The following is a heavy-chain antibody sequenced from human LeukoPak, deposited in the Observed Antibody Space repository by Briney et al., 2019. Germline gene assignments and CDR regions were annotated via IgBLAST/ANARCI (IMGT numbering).Heavy chain of an antibody. Sequence: GGSLRLSCAASGFAFDTYGMNWVRQAPGKGLKWVSFITGGSNTIYYADSVKGRFTISRDNAKNSLYLQMNSLRVEDTAVYYCARDRMGGSFDYWGQGTLVTVSS. J-gene: IGHJ4*02. V-gene: IGHV3-48*01. D-gene: IGHD2-15*01. CDR1: GFAFDTYG. CDR2: ITGGSNTI. CDR3: ARDRMGGSFDY.